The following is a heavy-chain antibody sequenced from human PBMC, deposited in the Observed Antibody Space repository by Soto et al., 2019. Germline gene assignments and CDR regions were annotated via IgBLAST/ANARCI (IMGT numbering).Heavy chain of an antibody. J-gene: IGHJ4*02. CDR3: AREKVHATLTGIDY. CDR2: IYYSGST. V-gene: IGHV4-31*03. CDR1: GGSISSGGYY. Sequence: QVQLQESDPGLVKPSQTLSLTCTVSGGSISSGGYYWSWIRQHPGKGLEWIGYIYYSGSTYYNPSLKSRVTISVDTSKNRFSLKLSSVTAADTAVYYCAREKVHATLTGIDYWGQGTLVTVSS.